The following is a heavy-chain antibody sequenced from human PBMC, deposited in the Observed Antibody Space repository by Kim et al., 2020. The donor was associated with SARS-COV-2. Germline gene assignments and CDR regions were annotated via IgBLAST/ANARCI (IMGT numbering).Heavy chain of an antibody. D-gene: IGHD3-9*01. Sequence: GGSLRLSCAASGFTFSSYWMSWVRQAPGKGLEWVANIKQDGSEKYYVDSVKGRFTISRDNAKNSLYLQMNSLRAEDTAVYYCARAGLRYFDWFGDYWGQGTLVTVSS. V-gene: IGHV3-7*01. J-gene: IGHJ4*02. CDR1: GFTFSSYW. CDR3: ARAGLRYFDWFGDY. CDR2: IKQDGSEK.